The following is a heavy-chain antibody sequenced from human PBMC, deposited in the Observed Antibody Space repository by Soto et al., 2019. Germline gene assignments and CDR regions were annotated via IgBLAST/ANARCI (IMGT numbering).Heavy chain of an antibody. D-gene: IGHD6-6*01. V-gene: IGHV3-21*01. CDR2: ISSSSSYI. J-gene: IGHJ4*02. CDR1: GFTFSSYS. Sequence: EVQLVESGGGLVKPGGSLRLSCAASGFTFSSYSMNWVRQAPGKGLEWVSSISSSSSYIYYADSVKGRFTISRDNAKNSLYLPRNSLRAEDTAVYYCARDVYISSRYFDYCGQVTLVTVAS. CDR3: ARDVYISSRYFDY.